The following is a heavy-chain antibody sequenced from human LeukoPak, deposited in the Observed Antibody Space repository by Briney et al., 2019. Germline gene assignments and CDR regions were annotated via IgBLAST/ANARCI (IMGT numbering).Heavy chain of an antibody. CDR1: GFTFSDYY. CDR3: ARSRGRAFDI. Sequence: GGALRLSCAASGFTFSDYYMSWVRQAPGKGVEGVSYISSSGSTIYYADSVKGRFTISRHNAKNSLYLQMNSLRAEDTAVYYCARSRGRAFDIWGQGTMVTVSS. J-gene: IGHJ3*02. D-gene: IGHD3-10*01. CDR2: ISSSGSTI. V-gene: IGHV3-11*04.